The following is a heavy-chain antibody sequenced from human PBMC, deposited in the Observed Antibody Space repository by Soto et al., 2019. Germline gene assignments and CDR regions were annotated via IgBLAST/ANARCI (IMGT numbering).Heavy chain of an antibody. D-gene: IGHD2-2*01. CDR3: ARAYCSSTSCYSFDY. V-gene: IGHV1-2*04. Sequence: GASVKVSCKASGYTFTGYYMHWVRQAPGQGLEWMGWINPNSGGTNYAQKFQGWVTMTRDTSISTAYMELSRLRSDDTAVYYCARAYCSSTSCYSFDYWGQGTLVTVSS. CDR2: INPNSGGT. J-gene: IGHJ4*02. CDR1: GYTFTGYY.